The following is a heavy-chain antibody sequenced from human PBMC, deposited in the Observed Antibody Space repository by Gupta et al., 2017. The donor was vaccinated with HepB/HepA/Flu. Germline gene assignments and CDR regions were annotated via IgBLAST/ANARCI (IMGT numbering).Heavy chain of an antibody. D-gene: IGHD3-10*02. CDR2: IYYSGST. J-gene: IGHJ6*02. Sequence: QLQLQESGPGLVKPSETLSLTCTVSGGSISSSSYYWGWIRQPPGKGLEWIGSIYYSGSTYYNPSLKSRVTISVDTSKNQFSLKLSSVTAADTAVYYCARLPYELRSGGMDVWGQGTTVTVSS. V-gene: IGHV4-39*01. CDR1: GGSISSSSYY. CDR3: ARLPYELRSGGMDV.